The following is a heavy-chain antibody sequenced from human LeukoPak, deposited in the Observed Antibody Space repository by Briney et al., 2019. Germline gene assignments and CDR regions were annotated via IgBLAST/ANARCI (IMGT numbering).Heavy chain of an antibody. CDR1: GFTFSSYG. Sequence: PGGSLRLSCAASGFTFSSYGVSWVRQAPGKVLEWVSGISGSGGSTYYVDSVKGRFTISRDNSKNTLYLQMNSLRAEDTAVYYCAKDGGIGDIVVVPAAIDYWGQGTLVTVSS. CDR3: AKDGGIGDIVVVPAAIDY. CDR2: ISGSGGST. J-gene: IGHJ4*02. D-gene: IGHD2-2*01. V-gene: IGHV3-23*01.